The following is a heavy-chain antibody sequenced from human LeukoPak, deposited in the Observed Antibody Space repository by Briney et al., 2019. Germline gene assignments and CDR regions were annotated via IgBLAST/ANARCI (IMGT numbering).Heavy chain of an antibody. V-gene: IGHV4-34*12. CDR1: GGSFSDYY. J-gene: IGHJ6*02. CDR3: ATCGYSLGQYYYYYYGMDV. Sequence: SETLSLTCAVYGGSFSDYYWSWTRQPPGKGLEWIGEIIHSGSTNYNPSLKSRVTISADTSKNQFSLKLTSVTAADTAVYYCATCGYSLGQYYYYYYGMDVWGQGTTVTVSS. D-gene: IGHD5-18*01. CDR2: IIHSGST.